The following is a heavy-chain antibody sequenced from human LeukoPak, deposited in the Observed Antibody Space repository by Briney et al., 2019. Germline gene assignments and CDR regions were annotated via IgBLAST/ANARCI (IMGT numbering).Heavy chain of an antibody. V-gene: IGHV5-51*01. J-gene: IGHJ6*02. CDR2: NYPGDSDT. CDR1: GYSFTDYW. CDR3: ARAQVVTPFAIYGMDV. Sequence: VESLKISCKASGYSFTDYWIVWVRQMPGKGLEWMGANYPGDSDTRYSPSFQGDVTISADKSISTAYLQWSSLKASDTAMYYCARAQVVTPFAIYGMDVWGQGTTVIVS. D-gene: IGHD4-23*01.